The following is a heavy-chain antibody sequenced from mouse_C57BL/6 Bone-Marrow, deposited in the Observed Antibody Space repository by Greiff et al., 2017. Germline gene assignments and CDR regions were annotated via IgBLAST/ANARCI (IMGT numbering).Heavy chain of an antibody. CDR2: IYPGDGDT. Sequence: VNVVESGPELVKPGASVKISCKASGYAFSSSWMNWVKQRPGKGLEWIGRIYPGDGDTNYNGKFKGKATLTADKSSSTAYMQLSSLTSEDSAVYFCAEGGLRLSFDYWGQGTTLTVSS. D-gene: IGHD3-2*02. J-gene: IGHJ2*01. CDR3: AEGGLRLSFDY. CDR1: GYAFSSSW. V-gene: IGHV1-82*01.